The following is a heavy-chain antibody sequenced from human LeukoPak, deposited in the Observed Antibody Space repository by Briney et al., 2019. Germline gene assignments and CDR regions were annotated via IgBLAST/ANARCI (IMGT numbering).Heavy chain of an antibody. V-gene: IGHV2-70*01. CDR1: GFSLSTSGMC. Sequence: SGPTLVNPTQTLTLTCTFSGFSLSTSGMCVSWIRQPPVKALEWLALIDWDDDKYYSTSLKTRLTISKDTSKNQVILTVTNMDPVEAATYYCARIRRVQDYDFWSGYSPYYYYGMDVWGQGTTVTVSS. D-gene: IGHD3-3*01. J-gene: IGHJ6*02. CDR3: ARIRRVQDYDFWSGYSPYYYYGMDV. CDR2: IDWDDDK.